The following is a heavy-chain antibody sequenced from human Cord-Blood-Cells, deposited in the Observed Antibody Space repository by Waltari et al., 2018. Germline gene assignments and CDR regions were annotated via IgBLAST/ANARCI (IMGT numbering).Heavy chain of an antibody. Sequence: EVQLVESGGGLVQPGGSLRLSCAASGFTFSSYWMSWVRQAPGKGLGWVANINQNGSEKYYVDSVKGRFTSSRDNAKNSLYLQMNSLRAEDTAVYYCARDGRSGSYSDYWGQGTLVTVSS. CDR3: ARDGRSGSYSDY. V-gene: IGHV3-7*01. J-gene: IGHJ4*02. CDR2: INQNGSEK. D-gene: IGHD1-26*01. CDR1: GFTFSSYW.